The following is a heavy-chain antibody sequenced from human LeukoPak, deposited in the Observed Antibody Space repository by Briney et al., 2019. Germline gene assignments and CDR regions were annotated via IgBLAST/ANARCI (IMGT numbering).Heavy chain of an antibody. D-gene: IGHD3-22*01. Sequence: GGSLRLSCAVSGLTVSNVWMNWVRQAPGKGLEWVGRIKSKKDGGTTEFAAPVRGRFTISRDDSQNTLYLQMNSLTSDDTAVYYCTQGSGFYYDYWGQGTLATVSS. CDR1: GLTVSNVW. J-gene: IGHJ4*02. CDR2: IKSKKDGGTT. CDR3: TQGSGFYYDY. V-gene: IGHV3-15*07.